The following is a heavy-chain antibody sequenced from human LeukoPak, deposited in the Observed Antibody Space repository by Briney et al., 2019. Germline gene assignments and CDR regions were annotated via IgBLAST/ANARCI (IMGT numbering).Heavy chain of an antibody. Sequence: GGSLRLSCAVSVFPFSNSWMYWVRQAPGRAVVGVANIKKDGNEISYVDSVRGRFIISRDNARNALYVQVNSLRIEDPAVYFCTGGSSMEVWGKGTAVTVSS. CDR2: IKKDGNEI. J-gene: IGHJ6*04. CDR3: TGGSSMEV. D-gene: IGHD1-14*01. V-gene: IGHV3-7*03. CDR1: VFPFSNSW.